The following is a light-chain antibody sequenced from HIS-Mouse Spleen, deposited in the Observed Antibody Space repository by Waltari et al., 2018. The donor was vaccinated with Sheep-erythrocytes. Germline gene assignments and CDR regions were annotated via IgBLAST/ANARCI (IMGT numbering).Light chain of an antibody. CDR3: MQALQTPRLT. CDR1: QSLLHSNGYNY. CDR2: LGS. J-gene: IGKJ4*01. V-gene: IGKV2-28*01. Sequence: DIVMTQSPLSLPVTPGEPASISCRPSQSLLHSNGYNYLDWYLQKAGQSPQLLIYLGSNRASGVPDRFSGSGSGTDFTLKIGRVEAEDVGVYYCMQALQTPRLTFGGGTKVEIK.